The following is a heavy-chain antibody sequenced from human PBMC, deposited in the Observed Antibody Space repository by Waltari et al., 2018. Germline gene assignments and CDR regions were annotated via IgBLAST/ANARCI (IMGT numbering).Heavy chain of an antibody. J-gene: IGHJ5*02. Sequence: QVQLQQWGAGLLKPSETLSLTCAVYGGSFSGYHWSWIRQPPGKGLEWIGEINHSGSTNYNPSLKSLVTISGDTSKNQFSLKLSSVTAADTAVYYCAREVDYIWGSYRKGGWFDPWGQGTLVTVSS. V-gene: IGHV4-34*01. CDR2: INHSGST. D-gene: IGHD3-16*02. CDR3: AREVDYIWGSYRKGGWFDP. CDR1: GGSFSGYH.